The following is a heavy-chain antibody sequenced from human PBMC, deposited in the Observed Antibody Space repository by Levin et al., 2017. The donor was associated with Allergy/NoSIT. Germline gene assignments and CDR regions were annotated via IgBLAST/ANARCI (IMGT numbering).Heavy chain of an antibody. CDR3: ARPYSDYEPHFEY. CDR1: GFTFSDYY. J-gene: IGHJ4*02. V-gene: IGHV3-11*01. CDR2: ISPSGSTI. Sequence: SCAASGFTFSDYYMSWIRQAPGKGLEWVSYISPSGSTIYYADSVKGRFTISRDNAKNSLYLQMNSLRADDTAVYYCARPYSDYEPHFEYWGQGTLVTVSS. D-gene: IGHD5-12*01.